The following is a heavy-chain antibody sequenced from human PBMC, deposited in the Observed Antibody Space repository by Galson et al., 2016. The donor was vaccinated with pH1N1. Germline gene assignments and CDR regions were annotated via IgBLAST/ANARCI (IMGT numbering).Heavy chain of an antibody. CDR1: GYTFTYYA. V-gene: IGHV1-3*04. CDR2: INTGNGNT. CDR3: ARRVGRTFDY. Sequence: SVKVSCKAPGYTFTYYAIHWVRQAPGQRLEWMGWINTGNGNTKYSQKFQGRVTITRDTSASTASMELSSLTSEDTAVYYCARRVGRTFDYWGQGTLVTVSS. J-gene: IGHJ4*02. D-gene: IGHD1-7*01.